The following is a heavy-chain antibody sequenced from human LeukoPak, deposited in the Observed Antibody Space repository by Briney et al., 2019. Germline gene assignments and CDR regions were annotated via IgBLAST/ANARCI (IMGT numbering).Heavy chain of an antibody. CDR1: GGSISSYY. V-gene: IGHV4-4*07. CDR2: IYTSGST. Sequence: PSETLSLTCTVSGGSISSYYWSWIRQPAGKGLEWIGRIYTSGSTNYNPSLKSRVTMSVDTSKNQFSLKLSSVTGADTAVYYCARDGDYYDSSAPHFDYWGQGTLVTVSS. D-gene: IGHD3-22*01. J-gene: IGHJ4*02. CDR3: ARDGDYYDSSAPHFDY.